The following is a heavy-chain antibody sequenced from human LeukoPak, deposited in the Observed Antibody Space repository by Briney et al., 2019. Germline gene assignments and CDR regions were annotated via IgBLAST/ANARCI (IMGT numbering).Heavy chain of an antibody. CDR3: VRAEGSGYARY. CDR1: GASISNYY. V-gene: IGHV4-4*07. Sequence: SETLSLTCTVSGASISNYYWSWIRQPAGKGLEWIGRMYNSGSTIYNPSLQSRVTMSLDTSSNHFSLNLISVTAADTAVYYCVRAEGSGYARYWGQGALVTVSS. D-gene: IGHD5-12*01. CDR2: MYNSGST. J-gene: IGHJ4*02.